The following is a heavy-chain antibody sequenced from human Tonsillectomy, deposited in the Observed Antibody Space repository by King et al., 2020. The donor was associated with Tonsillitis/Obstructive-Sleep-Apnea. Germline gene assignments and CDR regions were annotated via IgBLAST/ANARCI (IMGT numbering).Heavy chain of an antibody. D-gene: IGHD5-24*01. CDR1: GGSVRSVHYF. Sequence: VQLQESGPGLVKPSETLSLTCSFSGGSVRSVHYFWNWIRQPPGKGLEWLGYIYDSGRTDSNPSLKSRVTLSMAKSKNLFSLKLTSMTAADTAIYYCARAGRRDGYNGIDYWGQGSLVTVSS. V-gene: IGHV4-61*03. J-gene: IGHJ4*02. CDR2: IYDSGRT. CDR3: ARAGRRDGYNGIDY.